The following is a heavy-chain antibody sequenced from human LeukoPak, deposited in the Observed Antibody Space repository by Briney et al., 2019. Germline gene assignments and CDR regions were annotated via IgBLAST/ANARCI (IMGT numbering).Heavy chain of an antibody. V-gene: IGHV3-74*03. Sequence: GGSLRLSCEASGFNFSDHWMEWVRQAPGKGLVWVSGIKGDGRSIKNADSVKGRFTISRDNGKSTLHLQMNSLRAEDTAVYYCVRGLAWSWDVWGQGTTVIVSS. CDR2: IKGDGRSI. CDR1: GFNFSDHW. D-gene: IGHD3-3*01. CDR3: VRGLAWSWDV. J-gene: IGHJ6*02.